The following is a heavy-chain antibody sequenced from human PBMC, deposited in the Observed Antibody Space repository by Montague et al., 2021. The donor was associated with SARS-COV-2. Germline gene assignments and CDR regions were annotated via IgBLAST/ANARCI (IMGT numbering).Heavy chain of an antibody. J-gene: IGHJ4*02. V-gene: IGHV4-59*01. CDR1: GGSISSYY. CDR3: VRGFDY. CDR2: IYNSGST. Sequence: SETLSLTCTVSGGSISSYYWSWIRQPPGKGLEWIGYIYNSGSTNYNPSLKSRVTISVDTSKNQFSLKLSSVTAADTAVYCCVRGFDYWGQGTLVTVSS.